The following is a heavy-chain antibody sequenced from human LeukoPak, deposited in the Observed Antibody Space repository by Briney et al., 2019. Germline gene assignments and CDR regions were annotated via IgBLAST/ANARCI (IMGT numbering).Heavy chain of an antibody. J-gene: IGHJ4*02. V-gene: IGHV1-2*06. D-gene: IGHD4-23*01. CDR2: INPNSGGT. CDR3: RLVTMGDY. Sequence: ASVKVSCKASGYTFTGYYMHWVRQAPGQGLEWMGRINPNSGGTNYAQKFQGRVTVTRDTSISTVYMELSRLRSDDTAVYYCRLVTMGDYWGQGTLVTVSS. CDR1: GYTFTGYY.